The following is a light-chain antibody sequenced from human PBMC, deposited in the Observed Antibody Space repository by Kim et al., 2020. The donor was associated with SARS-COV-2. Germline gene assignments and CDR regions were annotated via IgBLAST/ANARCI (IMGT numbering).Light chain of an antibody. Sequence: VTISCDGGYSNIGAGYDVHWYQKLPGTAPKLLIYGNNNRPSGVPDRFTGSRSVTSASLAITGLQAEDEADYFCQSFDTSLSASPVFGGGTKVTVL. CDR2: GNN. CDR3: QSFDTSLSASPV. V-gene: IGLV1-40*01. J-gene: IGLJ2*01. CDR1: YSNIGAGYD.